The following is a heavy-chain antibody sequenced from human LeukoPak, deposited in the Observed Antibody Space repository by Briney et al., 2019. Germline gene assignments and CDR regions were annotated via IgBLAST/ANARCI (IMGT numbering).Heavy chain of an antibody. J-gene: IGHJ4*02. D-gene: IGHD3-16*01. CDR1: GFTFSSYA. CDR2: ISYDGSNK. CDR3: ARNRGAGGGYFDY. V-gene: IGHV3-30-3*01. Sequence: PGRSLRLSCAASGFTFSSYAMHWVRQAPGKGLEWVALISYDGSNKYYADSVKGRFTISRDNAKNSLYLQMNSLRAEDTAVYYCARNRGAGGGYFDYWGQGALVTVSS.